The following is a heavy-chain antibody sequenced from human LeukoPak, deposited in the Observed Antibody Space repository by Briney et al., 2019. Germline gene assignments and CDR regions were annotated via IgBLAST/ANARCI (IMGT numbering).Heavy chain of an antibody. CDR2: INPNSGGT. V-gene: IGHV1-2*02. CDR3: ARHYDSSGYWYYFDY. J-gene: IGHJ4*02. Sequence: ASVKVSCKASGYTFTGYYMHWVRQAPGQGLEWMGWINPNSGGTNYAQKFQGRVTMTRDTSISTAYMELSRLRSGDTAVYYCARHYDSSGYWYYFDYWGQGALVTVSS. CDR1: GYTFTGYY. D-gene: IGHD3-22*01.